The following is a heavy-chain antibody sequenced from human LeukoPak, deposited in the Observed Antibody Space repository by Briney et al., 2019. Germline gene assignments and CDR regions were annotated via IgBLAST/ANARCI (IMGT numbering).Heavy chain of an antibody. CDR1: GFHVSSNY. V-gene: IGHV3-66*01. Sequence: GGSLRLSCAASGFHVSSNYINWVRQAPGKGLEWVSAIYSGGDTYHADSVKGRFTIFRDNSRNTVHLQMNRLTTEDTAVYYCARAGVHYGSGNDAFDIWGQGTMVTVSS. J-gene: IGHJ3*02. CDR3: ARAGVHYGSGNDAFDI. D-gene: IGHD3-10*01. CDR2: IYSGGDT.